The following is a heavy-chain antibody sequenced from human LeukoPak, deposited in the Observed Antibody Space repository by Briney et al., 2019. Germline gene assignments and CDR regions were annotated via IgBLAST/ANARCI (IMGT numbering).Heavy chain of an antibody. CDR1: GGSISSSSYY. D-gene: IGHD6-13*01. CDR2: IYYSGST. J-gene: IGHJ4*02. CDR3: ARHYKQQLVGGVY. Sequence: SETLSLTCTVSGGSISSSSYYWGWIRQPPGKGLEWIGSIYYSGSTYYNPSLKSRVTTSVDTSKNQFSLKLSSVTAADTAVYYCARHYKQQLVGGVYWGQGTLVTVSS. V-gene: IGHV4-39*01.